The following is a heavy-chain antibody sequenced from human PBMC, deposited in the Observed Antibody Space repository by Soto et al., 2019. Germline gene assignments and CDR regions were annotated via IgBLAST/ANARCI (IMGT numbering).Heavy chain of an antibody. D-gene: IGHD3-22*01. CDR1: GGSFSGYY. V-gene: IGHV4-34*01. J-gene: IGHJ6*02. CDR3: ARSPGRLLPSSYYYGMDV. CDR2: INHSGST. Sequence: SETLSLTCAVYGGSFSGYYWSWIRQPPGKGLEWIGEINHSGSTNYNPFLKSRVTISVDTSKNQFSLKLSSVTAADTAVYYCARSPGRLLPSSYYYGMDVWGQGTTVTVSS.